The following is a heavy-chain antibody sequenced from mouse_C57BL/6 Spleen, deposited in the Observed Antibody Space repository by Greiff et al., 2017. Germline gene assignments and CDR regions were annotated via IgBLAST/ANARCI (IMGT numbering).Heavy chain of an antibody. CDR1: GYAFTNYL. Sequence: QVHVKQSGAELVRPGTSVKVSCKASGYAFTNYLIEWVKQRPGQGLEWIGVINPGSGGTNYNEKFKGKATLTADKSSSTAYMQLSSLTSEDSAVYFCARSVYYDYEHFDVWGTGTTVTVSS. J-gene: IGHJ1*03. D-gene: IGHD2-4*01. V-gene: IGHV1-54*01. CDR2: INPGSGGT. CDR3: ARSVYYDYEHFDV.